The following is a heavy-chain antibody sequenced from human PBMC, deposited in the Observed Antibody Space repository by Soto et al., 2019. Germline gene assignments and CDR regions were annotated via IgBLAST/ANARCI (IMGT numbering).Heavy chain of an antibody. D-gene: IGHD2-21*01. V-gene: IGHV4-31*03. CDR1: GAALNSGNYY. CDR3: ARLRIATNNYKWFDP. Sequence: PSETLSLTCSVPGAALNSGNYYWSWIRQVPGKGLEWIGHIYVTGAVDYNPSLRDRITISQDTSERQFSLNLSLVTAADTAVYYCARLRIATNNYKWFDPWGQGTLVTVSS. CDR2: IYVTGAV. J-gene: IGHJ5*02.